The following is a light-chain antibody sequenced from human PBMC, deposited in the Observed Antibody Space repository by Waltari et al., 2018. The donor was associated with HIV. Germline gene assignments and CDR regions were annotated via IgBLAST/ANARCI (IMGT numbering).Light chain of an antibody. V-gene: IGLV3-25*03. Sequence: SYELTQPPSVSVSPGQTARITCSGDALPKQYAYWYQQKPGQAPVLVIYKDTERPSGIPGRCSGSSSGTTVTLTISGVQAEDEADYYCQSPDSSGPWVFGGGTKLTVL. J-gene: IGLJ3*02. CDR2: KDT. CDR3: QSPDSSGPWV. CDR1: ALPKQY.